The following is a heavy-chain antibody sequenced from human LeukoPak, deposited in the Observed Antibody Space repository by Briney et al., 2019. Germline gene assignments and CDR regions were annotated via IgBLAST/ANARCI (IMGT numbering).Heavy chain of an antibody. CDR3: ARQPTASMIVVVITPGAFDP. D-gene: IGHD3-22*01. CDR2: ISHSGST. CDR1: GFTFSSYW. J-gene: IGHJ5*02. Sequence: GSLRLSCAASGFTFSSYWMGWIRQPPGKGLEWIGEISHSGSTNYNPSLKSRVTISVDTSKNQFSLKLSSVTAADTAVYYCARQPTASMIVVVITPGAFDPWGQGTLVTVSS. V-gene: IGHV4-34*01.